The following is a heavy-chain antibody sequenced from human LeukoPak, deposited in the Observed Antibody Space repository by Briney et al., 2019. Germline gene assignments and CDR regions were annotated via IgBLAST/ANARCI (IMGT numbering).Heavy chain of an antibody. CDR3: ARVSPIPAAGSSYYFAMDV. V-gene: IGHV4-30-4*01. J-gene: IGHJ6*02. CDR2: IYYSGST. CDR1: GGSISSGDYY. D-gene: IGHD6-13*01. Sequence: SQTLSLTCTVSGGSISSGDYYWSWIRQPPGKGLEWIGYIYYSGSTYYNPSLKSRVTISVDTSKNQFSLKLSSVTAADTAVYYCARVSPIPAAGSSYYFAMDVWGQGTTVTVSS.